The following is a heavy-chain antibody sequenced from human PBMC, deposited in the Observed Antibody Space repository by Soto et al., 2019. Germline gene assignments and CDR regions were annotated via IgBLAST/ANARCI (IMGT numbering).Heavy chain of an antibody. CDR2: INHSGST. V-gene: IGHV4-34*01. D-gene: IGHD6-19*01. Sequence: SETLSLTCAVYGGSFSGYYWSWIRQPPGKGLEWIGEINHSGSTNYNPSLKSRVTISVDTSKNQFSLKLSSVTAADTAVYYCARGPRIAVAGPFDYWGQGXLVTVYS. J-gene: IGHJ4*02. CDR1: GGSFSGYY. CDR3: ARGPRIAVAGPFDY.